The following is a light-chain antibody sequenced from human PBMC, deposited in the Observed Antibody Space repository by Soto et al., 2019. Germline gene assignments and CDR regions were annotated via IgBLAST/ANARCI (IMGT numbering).Light chain of an antibody. V-gene: IGKV4-1*01. CDR3: QQYYSTPRT. J-gene: IGKJ1*01. CDR1: QSVLYSSNNKNY. CDR2: WAS. Sequence: DIVMTQSPDSLAVSLGERATINRKSSQSVLYSSNNKNYLAWYQQKPGQPPKLLIYWASTRESGVPDRFSGSGSGTDFTLTISSLQAVDVAVYYCQQYYSTPRTFGQGTKVEIK.